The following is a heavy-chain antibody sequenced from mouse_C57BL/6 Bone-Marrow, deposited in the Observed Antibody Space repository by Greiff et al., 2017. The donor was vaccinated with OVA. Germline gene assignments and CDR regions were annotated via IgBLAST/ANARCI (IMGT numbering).Heavy chain of an antibody. D-gene: IGHD2-3*01. CDR3: ARIPDGYYVPYAMDY. CDR1: GFSLTSYA. V-gene: IGHV2-9-1*01. J-gene: IGHJ4*01. CDR2: IWTGGGT. Sequence: VQLQQSGPGLVAPSQSLSITCTVSGFSLTSYAISWVRQPPGKGLEWLGVIWTGGGTNYMSALKSRLSISKDNSKSQVFLKMNSLQTDDTARYYCARIPDGYYVPYAMDYWGQGTSVTVSS.